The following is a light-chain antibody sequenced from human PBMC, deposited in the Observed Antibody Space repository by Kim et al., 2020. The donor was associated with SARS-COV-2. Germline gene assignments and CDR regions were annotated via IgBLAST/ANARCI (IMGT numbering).Light chain of an antibody. J-gene: IGLJ1*01. CDR3: MIYYGGVYV. CDR1: TGEVTSDFY. V-gene: IGLV7-43*01. CDR2: GTS. Sequence: QAVVTQEPSLTVSPGGTVTLTCASSTGEVTSDFYPNWFQQKPGQRPRALIYGTSNRHSWTPARFSGSLLGGKAALTLSGVQPEDEAEYYCMIYYGGVYVFGAGTKLTVL.